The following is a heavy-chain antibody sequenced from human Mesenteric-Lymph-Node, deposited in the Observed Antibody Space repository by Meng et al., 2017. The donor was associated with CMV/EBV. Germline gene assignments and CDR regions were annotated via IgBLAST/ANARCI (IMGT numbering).Heavy chain of an antibody. D-gene: IGHD5-24*01. V-gene: IGHV1-69*05. CDR3: SVGRDGQNLKT. CDR2: IIPVLNTT. Sequence: SCKASEGAFSSYILSWVRQAPGQGLEWMAGIIPVLNTTNYAQRFQGRVTITTDESTSTAYMELRSLRFDDTALYFCSVGRDGQNLKTWGQGSLVTVSS. CDR1: EGAFSSYI. J-gene: IGHJ4*02.